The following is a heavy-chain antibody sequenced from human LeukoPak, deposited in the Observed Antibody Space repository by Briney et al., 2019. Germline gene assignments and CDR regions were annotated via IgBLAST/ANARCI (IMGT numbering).Heavy chain of an antibody. CDR3: ARGGRIQLWPGYDY. CDR1: GGPISSYY. J-gene: IGHJ4*02. V-gene: IGHV4-34*01. D-gene: IGHD5-18*01. Sequence: PSETLSLTCTVSGGPISSYYWSWIRQPPGKGLEWIGEINHSGSTNYNPSLKSRVTISVDTSKNQFSLKLSFVTAADTAVYYCARGGRIQLWPGYDYWGQGTLVTVSS. CDR2: INHSGST.